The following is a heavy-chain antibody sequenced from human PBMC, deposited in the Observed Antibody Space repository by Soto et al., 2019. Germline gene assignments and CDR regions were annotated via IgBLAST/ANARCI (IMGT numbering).Heavy chain of an antibody. J-gene: IGHJ6*02. CDR1: GFTFSHYV. CDR2: ISGSGSSV. CDR3: ARDRWEFQLFYYGLDV. Sequence: EVQLLESGGGLVRTGESLRLSCAASGFTFSHYVLSWVRQAPGRGLEWVSSISGSGSSVYLADSVRGRFTMSRDLSRNTVSLQMNSLRAEDTAVYYCARDRWEFQLFYYGLDVWGQGTTVTVSS. D-gene: IGHD1-26*01. V-gene: IGHV3-23*01.